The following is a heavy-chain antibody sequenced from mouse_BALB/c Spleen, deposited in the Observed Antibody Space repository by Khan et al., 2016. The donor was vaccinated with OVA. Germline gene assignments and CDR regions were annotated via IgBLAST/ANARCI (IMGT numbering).Heavy chain of an antibody. D-gene: IGHD1-1*01. Sequence: EVQLQESGPGLVKPSQSLSLTCTVTGYSITSGYAWNWIRQFPGNKLEWMGYISYSGVTSYTPSLKSRISITRDTSKNQFFLQLTSVTTEDTATEYCARVNYYGYYFDYWGQGTTRTVSS. CDR1: GYSITSGYA. J-gene: IGHJ2*01. V-gene: IGHV3-2*02. CDR2: ISYSGVT. CDR3: ARVNYYGYYFDY.